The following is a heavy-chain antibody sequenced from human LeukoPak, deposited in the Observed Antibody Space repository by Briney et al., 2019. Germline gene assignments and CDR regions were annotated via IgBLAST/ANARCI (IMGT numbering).Heavy chain of an antibody. D-gene: IGHD6-19*01. CDR3: ASSVPYSSGWYYFDY. CDR2: ISSSSSYI. Sequence: GRSLRLSCAASGFTFSSYSMNWVRQAPGKGLEWVSSISSSSSYIYYADSVKGRYTISRDNAKNSLYLQMNSLRAEDTAVYYCASSVPYSSGWYYFDYWGQGTLVTVPS. CDR1: GFTFSSYS. J-gene: IGHJ4*02. V-gene: IGHV3-21*01.